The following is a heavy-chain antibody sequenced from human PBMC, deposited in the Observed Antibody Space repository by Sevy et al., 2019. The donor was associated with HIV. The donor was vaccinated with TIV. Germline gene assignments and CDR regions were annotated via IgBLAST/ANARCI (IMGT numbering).Heavy chain of an antibody. V-gene: IGHV3-33*06. CDR3: AKEMEQWLSNFHMDV. CDR2: IWYDGSDK. J-gene: IGHJ6*03. Sequence: GGSLRLSCAASGFTFSTYGMHWVRQAPGKGLEWVAIIWYDGSDKYFADSVKGRFTISRDNSKNTLYLQMNSLRADDTAVYYCAKEMEQWLSNFHMDVWGKGTTVTVSS. CDR1: GFTFSTYG. D-gene: IGHD6-19*01.